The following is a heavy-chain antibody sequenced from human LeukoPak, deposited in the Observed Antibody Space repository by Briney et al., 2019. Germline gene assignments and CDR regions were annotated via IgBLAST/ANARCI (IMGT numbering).Heavy chain of an antibody. J-gene: IGHJ4*02. CDR3: TGNYYGSGSYADFDY. CDR2: IKSKTDGGTT. V-gene: IGHV3-15*01. D-gene: IGHD3-10*01. Sequence: GGSLRLSCAASGFTFSNAWMSWVRQAPGKGLEWVGRIKSKTDGGTTDYAAPVKGRFTISRDDSKNTAYLQMDSLKTEDTAVYYCTGNYYGSGSYADFDYWGQGTLVTVSS. CDR1: GFTFSNAW.